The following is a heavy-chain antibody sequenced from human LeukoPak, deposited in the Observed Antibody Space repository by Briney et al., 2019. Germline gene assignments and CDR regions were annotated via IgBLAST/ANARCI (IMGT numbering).Heavy chain of an antibody. V-gene: IGHV3-23*01. Sequence: PGGSLRLSCAASGFTFSSYAMSWVRQAPGRGLEWVSAISGSGGSTYYADSVKGGFTSSRDNSKKRLYLQMNSLRAEDTAVYYCAKDISVVTPNYYFDYWGQGTLVTVSS. CDR2: ISGSGGST. D-gene: IGHD2-15*01. J-gene: IGHJ4*02. CDR3: AKDISVVTPNYYFDY. CDR1: GFTFSSYA.